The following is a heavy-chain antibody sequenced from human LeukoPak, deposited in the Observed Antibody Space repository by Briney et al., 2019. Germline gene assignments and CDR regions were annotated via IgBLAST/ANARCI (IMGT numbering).Heavy chain of an antibody. V-gene: IGHV1-46*01. Sequence: GASVKVPCKASGYSFTSYFIHWGRQAPGQGLEWMGIISPSGGSTSSSQKFQGRVTMTRDTSTNTVYLELSSLRSEDTAVYFCARDQTDCSSTSCYNFHYGMDVWGQGTTVTVSS. D-gene: IGHD2-2*02. J-gene: IGHJ6*02. CDR1: GYSFTSYF. CDR3: ARDQTDCSSTSCYNFHYGMDV. CDR2: ISPSGGST.